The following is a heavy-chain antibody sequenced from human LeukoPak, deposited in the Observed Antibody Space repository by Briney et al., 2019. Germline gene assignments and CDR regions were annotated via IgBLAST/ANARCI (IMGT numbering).Heavy chain of an antibody. J-gene: IGHJ6*02. CDR3: ARDGLSLYYYYGMDV. CDR2: IYYSGTT. Sequence: SETLSLTCTVSGGSISISNYYWGWIRQPPGKGLEWIGSIYYSGTTYYNPSLKSRVTISVDTSKNQFSLKLSSVTAADTAVYYCARDGLSLYYYYGMDVWGQGTTVTVSS. D-gene: IGHD2-2*01. CDR1: GGSISISNYY. V-gene: IGHV4-39*07.